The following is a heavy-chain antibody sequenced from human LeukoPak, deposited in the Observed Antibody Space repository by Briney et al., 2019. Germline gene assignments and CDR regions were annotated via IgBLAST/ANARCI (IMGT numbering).Heavy chain of an antibody. CDR1: GFTFDDYA. CDR2: ISWNSGSI. J-gene: IGHJ5*02. Sequence: GRSLRLSCAASGFTFDDYAVHWVRQAPGKGLEWVSGISWNSGSIGYADSVKGRFTISRDNAKNSLYLQMNSLRAEDTAVYYCASSGYSYGYGWFDPWGQGTLVTVSS. D-gene: IGHD5-18*01. V-gene: IGHV3-9*01. CDR3: ASSGYSYGYGWFDP.